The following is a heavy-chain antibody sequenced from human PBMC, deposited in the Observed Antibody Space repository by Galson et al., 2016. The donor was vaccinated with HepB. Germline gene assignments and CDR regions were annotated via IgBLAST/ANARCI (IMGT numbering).Heavy chain of an antibody. CDR2: IPYDRSNK. CDR3: AKDYAGYYFDGTGYYNAFDY. Sequence: ALRVPCAASGFTFSTYGMRWVRQAPGNGLEWVGVIPYDRSNKNYAAAVKGRFTISRDNSKNTLYLEMTSLREEDTAVYYCAKDYAGYYFDGTGYYNAFDYWGQGALVTVSS. J-gene: IGHJ4*02. D-gene: IGHD3-22*01. CDR1: GFTFSTYG. V-gene: IGHV3-30*18.